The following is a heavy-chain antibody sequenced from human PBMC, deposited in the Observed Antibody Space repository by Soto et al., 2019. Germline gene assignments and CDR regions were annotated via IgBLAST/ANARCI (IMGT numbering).Heavy chain of an antibody. CDR1: GYNFTSYW. Sequence: EVQLVQSGAEVKKPGESLKISCKGSGYNFTSYWIGWVRQMPGKGLECMGIIYPGDSDTRYSPSFQGQVTISADKSISTAYRQWSSLKASDTAMYYCAGGGVRGVITRTRDYYGMDVWGQGTTVTVSS. D-gene: IGHD3-10*01. V-gene: IGHV5-51*01. CDR2: IYPGDSDT. J-gene: IGHJ6*02. CDR3: AGGGVRGVITRTRDYYGMDV.